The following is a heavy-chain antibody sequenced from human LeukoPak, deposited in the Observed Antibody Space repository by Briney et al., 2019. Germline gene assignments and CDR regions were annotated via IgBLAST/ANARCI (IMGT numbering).Heavy chain of an antibody. CDR3: AKGHLSILFPFDS. J-gene: IGHJ4*02. CDR1: GFTFNSYA. Sequence: PGGSLRLSCAASGFTFNSYAMSWVRQAPGQGLEWVSGISGSGGDTYYAGPVKGRFTISRDNSKNALYLQMNSLRADDTAVYYCAKGHLSILFPFDSWGQGTLVTVSS. D-gene: IGHD2-21*01. V-gene: IGHV3-23*01. CDR2: ISGSGGDT.